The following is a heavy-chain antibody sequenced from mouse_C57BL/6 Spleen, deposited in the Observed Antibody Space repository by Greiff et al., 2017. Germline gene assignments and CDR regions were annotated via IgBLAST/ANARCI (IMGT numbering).Heavy chain of an antibody. D-gene: IGHD1-1*01. V-gene: IGHV2-5*01. CDR2: IWSGGST. J-gene: IGHJ4*01. CDR3: ANNLITTVVARGYAMDY. Sequence: QVQLKQSGPGLVQPSQSLSITCTVSGFSLTSYGVHWVRQSPGKGLEWLGVIWSGGSTDYNAAFMSRLGITKDNSKVQVFFKMNSLQADDTAIYYCANNLITTVVARGYAMDYWGQGTSVTVSS. CDR1: GFSLTSYG.